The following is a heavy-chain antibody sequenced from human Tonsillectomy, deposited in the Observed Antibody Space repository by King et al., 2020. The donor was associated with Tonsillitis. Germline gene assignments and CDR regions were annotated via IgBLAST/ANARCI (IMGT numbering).Heavy chain of an antibody. CDR1: GLTFSSYA. CDR3: AKGEITIFGVLDAFDI. CDR2: ISGSGGST. D-gene: IGHD3-3*01. V-gene: IGHV3-23*04. J-gene: IGHJ3*02. Sequence: VQLVESGGGLVQPGGSLRLSCVASGLTFSSYAMNCVRQAPGKGLEWVSGISGSGGSTDYADSVKGRFTISRDNSKNTLYLQMNSLRAEDTAVYYCAKGEITIFGVLDAFDIWGQGTMVTVSS.